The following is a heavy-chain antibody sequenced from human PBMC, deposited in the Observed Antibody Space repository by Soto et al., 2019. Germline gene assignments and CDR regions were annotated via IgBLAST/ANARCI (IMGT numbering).Heavy chain of an antibody. V-gene: IGHV4-61*01. Sequence: ETLSLTCTVSGAPVSSETHFWTWIRQPPGKGLEWIGYMYYSGITNSNPALKSRVTLSVDRSRNQFSLSLNSVTAADTAVYYCAREDMSGTYYFDYWGPGTQVTVSS. CDR2: MYYSGIT. D-gene: IGHD1-26*01. J-gene: IGHJ4*02. CDR3: AREDMSGTYYFDY. CDR1: GAPVSSETHF.